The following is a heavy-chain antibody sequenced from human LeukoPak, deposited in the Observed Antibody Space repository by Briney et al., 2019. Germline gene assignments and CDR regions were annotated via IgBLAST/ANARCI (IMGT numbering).Heavy chain of an antibody. CDR2: ISSSSSYI. CDR3: ARRYCGGDCYSPYNWFDP. J-gene: IGHJ5*02. V-gene: IGHV3-21*01. Sequence: GGSLRLSCAASGFTFSSYSMNWVRQAPGKGLEWVSSISSSSSYIHYADSVKGRFTISRDNAKNSLYLQMNSLRAEDTAVYYCARRYCGGDCYSPYNWFDPWGQGTLVTVSS. CDR1: GFTFSSYS. D-gene: IGHD2-21*02.